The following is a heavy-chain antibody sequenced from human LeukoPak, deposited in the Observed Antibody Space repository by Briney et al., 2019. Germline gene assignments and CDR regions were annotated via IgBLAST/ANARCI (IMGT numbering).Heavy chain of an antibody. CDR1: GFTFSSYG. J-gene: IGHJ4*02. Sequence: GRSLRLPCAASGFTFSSYGMHWVRQAPGKGLEWVAVTSNDGSDKFYADSVKGRFTISRGNSKNTLYLQMNSLRAEDTAVYYCAKVAATLFGFFDYWGQGTLVTVSS. V-gene: IGHV3-30*18. CDR3: AKVAATLFGFFDY. CDR2: TSNDGSDK. D-gene: IGHD3-10*02.